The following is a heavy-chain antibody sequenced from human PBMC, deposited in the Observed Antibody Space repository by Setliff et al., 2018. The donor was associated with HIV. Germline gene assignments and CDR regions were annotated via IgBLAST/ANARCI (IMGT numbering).Heavy chain of an antibody. D-gene: IGHD3-3*01. J-gene: IGHJ5*02. CDR2: INTNTGNP. CDR1: GYTFTSYA. Sequence: GASVKVSCKASGYTFTSYAMNWVRQAPGQGLEWMGWINTNTGNPTYAQGFTGRFVFSLDTSVSTAYLQISSLKAEDTAVYYCARGTRYNFWSLSFGGWFDPWGQGTL. V-gene: IGHV7-4-1*02. CDR3: ARGTRYNFWSLSFGGWFDP.